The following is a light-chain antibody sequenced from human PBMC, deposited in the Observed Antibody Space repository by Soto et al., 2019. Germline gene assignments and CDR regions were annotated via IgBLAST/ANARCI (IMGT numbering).Light chain of an antibody. CDR2: AAS. CDR1: QGISTY. J-gene: IGKJ1*01. CDR3: QQSYSTTWT. Sequence: DIQMTQSPSSLSASVGDRVTITCRASQGISTYLNWYQQRPGKAPKLLIYAASSLQSGVPSRFSGSGSETHFTLTISSLQPEDFATYSCQQSYSTTWTFGQGTKVDI. V-gene: IGKV1-39*01.